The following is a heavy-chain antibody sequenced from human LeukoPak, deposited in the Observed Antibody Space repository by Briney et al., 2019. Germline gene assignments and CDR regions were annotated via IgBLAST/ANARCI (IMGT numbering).Heavy chain of an antibody. Sequence: ASVKVSCKASGYTFTGYYMHWVRQAPGQGLEWMGRINPNSGGTNYAQKFQGRVTMTRDTSISTAYMELSRLRSDDTAVYYCARAEYCYGSGSYFDYWGQGTLVTVSS. D-gene: IGHD3-10*01. J-gene: IGHJ4*02. CDR1: GYTFTGYY. V-gene: IGHV1-2*06. CDR3: ARAEYCYGSGSYFDY. CDR2: INPNSGGT.